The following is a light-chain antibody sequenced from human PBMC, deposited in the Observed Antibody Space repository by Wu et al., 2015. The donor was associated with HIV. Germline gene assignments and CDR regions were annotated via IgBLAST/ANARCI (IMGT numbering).Light chain of an antibody. CDR3: QQLNSYPIS. Sequence: DIQLTQSPSFLSASVGDGVTITCRASQGISRYLAWYQQKPGRAPKLLIYGAFGLQTGVPSRFSGSGSETEFTLTISSLQPEDFATYYCQQLNSYPISFGGGTKVEIK. CDR2: GAF. V-gene: IGKV1-9*01. J-gene: IGKJ4*01. CDR1: QGISRY.